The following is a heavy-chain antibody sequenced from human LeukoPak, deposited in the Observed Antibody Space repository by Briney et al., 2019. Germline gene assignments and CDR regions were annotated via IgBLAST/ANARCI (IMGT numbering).Heavy chain of an antibody. CDR1: GFTFDDYG. J-gene: IGHJ4*02. D-gene: IGHD4-17*01. V-gene: IGHV3-48*03. Sequence: GGSLRLSCAASGFTFDDYGMSWVRQAPGKGLEWVSYISTDGTTIYYADSVKGRFTMSRDNAKNSLFLQMHSLRPEDTAFYYCARDLGVSGDYYFDYWGQGTLVTVSS. CDR2: ISTDGTTI. CDR3: ARDLGVSGDYYFDY.